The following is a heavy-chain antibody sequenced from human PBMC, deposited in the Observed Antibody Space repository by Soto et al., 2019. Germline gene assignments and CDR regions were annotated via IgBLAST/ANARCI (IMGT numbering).Heavy chain of an antibody. J-gene: IGHJ5*02. CDR2: TYSGGNP. V-gene: IGHV3-53*01. CDR1: GFSVGGNY. Sequence: EERLVQSGGGLIQPGGSPRLSCAASGFSVGGNYMSWVRQAPGKGLECVSLTYSGGNPYYANSVKGRFTLSRDNSKNTLYLQMNSRRVEDTAIYFCARGPNSDTWGQGTLVTVSS. CDR3: ARGPNSDT.